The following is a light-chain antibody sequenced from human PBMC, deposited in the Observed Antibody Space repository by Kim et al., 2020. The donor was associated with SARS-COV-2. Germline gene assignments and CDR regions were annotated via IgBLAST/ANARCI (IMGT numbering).Light chain of an antibody. CDR2: LSS. J-gene: IGKJ1*01. CDR1: QNLLHSGGHYY. Sequence: DIVMTQSPLSLPVTPGEPASISCRSSQNLLHSGGHYYLDWYLQKPGQSPQLLIYLSSYRASGVPDRFSGSGSGTDFTLRISRVEAEDVGVYYCMQALQTPPTFGQGTKVDIK. CDR3: MQALQTPPT. V-gene: IGKV2-28*01.